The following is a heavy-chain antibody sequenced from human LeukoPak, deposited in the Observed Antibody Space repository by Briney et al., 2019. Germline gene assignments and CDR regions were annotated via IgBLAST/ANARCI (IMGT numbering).Heavy chain of an antibody. D-gene: IGHD6-13*01. CDR2: IIPILGIA. V-gene: IGHV1-69*04. CDR1: GGTFSSYA. CDR3: ARGGGSSWYVY. Sequence: GASVKVSCKASGGTFSSYAISWVRQAPGQGLEWMGRIIPILGIANYAQKFQGRVTITADKSTSTAYMELSSLRSEDTAVYYCARGGGSSWYVYWGQGTLVTVSS. J-gene: IGHJ4*02.